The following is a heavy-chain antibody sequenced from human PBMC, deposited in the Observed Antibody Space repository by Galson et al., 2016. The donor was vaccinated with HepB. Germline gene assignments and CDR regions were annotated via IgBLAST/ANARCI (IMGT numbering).Heavy chain of an antibody. J-gene: IGHJ6*02. CDR3: ATYVDTSMVRHYYYGIDF. D-gene: IGHD5-18*01. Sequence: SVKVSCKASGGMFTSYAFTWVRQAPGQGLEWMGGIVPVFATINYAQKFQGRVTFTADVSTRTTSKDLSNLRSEDTALYYCATYVDTSMVRHYYYGIDFWDQGTTVTVSS. V-gene: IGHV1-69*13. CDR2: IVPVFATI. CDR1: GGMFTSYA.